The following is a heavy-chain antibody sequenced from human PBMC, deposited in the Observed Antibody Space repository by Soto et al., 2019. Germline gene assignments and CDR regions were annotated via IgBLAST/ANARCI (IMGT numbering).Heavy chain of an antibody. Sequence: ETLSLTCSVSGYSIPSDYYWGLIRQAPGKGLEWIGSIYSGSTYYNPSLKSRVTISVDTSKNQFSLRLTSVTAADTAMYYCAKKGYYPSGKINLFDSWGQGTLVTVYS. V-gene: IGHV4-38-2*01. D-gene: IGHD3-10*01. CDR1: GYSIPSDYY. J-gene: IGHJ4*02. CDR2: IYSGST. CDR3: AKKGYYPSGKINLFDS.